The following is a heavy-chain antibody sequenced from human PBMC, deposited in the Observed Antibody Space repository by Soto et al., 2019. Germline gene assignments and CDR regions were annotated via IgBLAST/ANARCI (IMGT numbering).Heavy chain of an antibody. V-gene: IGHV1-69*01. Sequence: QVQLVQSGTEVKKPGSSAKVSCKASGGTFSNYVISWVRQAPGQGLEWMGGIIPLFGTTDYAKKLQGRTAITADECKTTVYMELSSLRIEDTAVYFCEIDVGSGEWSVVWGQGTTVLVSS. CDR2: IIPLFGTT. D-gene: IGHD3-10*01. CDR1: GGTFSNYV. CDR3: EIDVGSGEWSVV. J-gene: IGHJ6*02.